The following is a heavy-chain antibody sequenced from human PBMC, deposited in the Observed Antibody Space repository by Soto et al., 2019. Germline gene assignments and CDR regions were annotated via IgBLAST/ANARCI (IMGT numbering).Heavy chain of an antibody. Sequence: PSETLSLTCTVSCGSISSGGYYWSWIRQHPGKGLEWIAYIYYSGTTYYNPSLKSRVTISVDTSKNQFSLRLSSVTAADTAVYYCAREVEDYYYYMDVWGKGTTVTVSS. CDR2: IYYSGTT. D-gene: IGHD2-15*01. CDR1: CGSISSGGYY. V-gene: IGHV4-31*03. CDR3: AREVEDYYYYMDV. J-gene: IGHJ6*03.